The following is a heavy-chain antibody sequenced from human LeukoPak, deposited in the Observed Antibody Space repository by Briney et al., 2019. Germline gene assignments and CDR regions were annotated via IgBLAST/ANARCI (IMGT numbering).Heavy chain of an antibody. CDR2: IYYSGST. J-gene: IGHJ4*02. D-gene: IGHD6-6*01. CDR1: GGSISSSSYY. Sequence: SSETLSLTCTVSGGSISSSSYYWGWIRQPPGKGLEWIGSIYYSGSTYYNPSLKSRVTISVDTSKNQFSLKLSSVTAADTAVYYCARDREYSSSWYDYWGQGTLVTVSS. CDR3: ARDREYSSSWYDY. V-gene: IGHV4-39*07.